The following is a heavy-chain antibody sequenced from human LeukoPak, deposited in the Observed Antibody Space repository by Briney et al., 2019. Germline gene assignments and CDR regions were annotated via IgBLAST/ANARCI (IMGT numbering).Heavy chain of an antibody. CDR1: GGSISSGGYY. CDR2: IYYSGST. Sequence: SQTLSLTCTVSGGSISSGGYYWSWIRQHPGKRLEWIGYIYYSGSTYYNPSLKSRVTISVDTSKNQFSLKLSSVTAADTAVYYCARAPVVAHSSSFGMDVWGQGTTVTVSS. CDR3: ARAPVVAHSSSFGMDV. J-gene: IGHJ6*02. V-gene: IGHV4-31*03. D-gene: IGHD6-6*01.